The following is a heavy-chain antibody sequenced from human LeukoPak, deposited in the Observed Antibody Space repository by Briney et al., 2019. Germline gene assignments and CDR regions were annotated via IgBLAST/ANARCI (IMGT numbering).Heavy chain of an antibody. Sequence: ASVTVSCTASGYTFTSYGISWVRQAPGQGLEWMGWISAYNGNTNYAQKLQGRVTMTTDTSTSTAYMELRSLISDDTAVYYCARDRGTTVTTEVVWGHYYYMDVWGKGTTVTVSS. V-gene: IGHV1-18*01. J-gene: IGHJ6*03. CDR3: ARDRGTTVTTEVVWGHYYYMDV. CDR2: ISAYNGNT. CDR1: GYTFTSYG. D-gene: IGHD4-11*01.